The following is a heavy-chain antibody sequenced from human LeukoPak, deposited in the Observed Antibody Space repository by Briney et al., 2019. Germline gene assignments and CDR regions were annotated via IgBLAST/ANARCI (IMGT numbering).Heavy chain of an antibody. CDR3: VRGDTRDY. D-gene: IGHD2-2*01. Sequence: GGSLRLSCVASGFTFETSTMNWVRQAPGKGLEWLSSIGATGLDTYYAGSVRGRFTISRDNAKNSLFLQMNSLRIEDTAVYYCVRGDTRDYWGQGTLLTVSS. J-gene: IGHJ4*02. CDR1: GFTFETST. V-gene: IGHV3-21*01. CDR2: IGATGLDT.